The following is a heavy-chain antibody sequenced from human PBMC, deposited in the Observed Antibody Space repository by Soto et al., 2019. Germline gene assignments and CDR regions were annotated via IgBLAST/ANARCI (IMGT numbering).Heavy chain of an antibody. V-gene: IGHV3-30*18. D-gene: IGHD6-13*01. CDR2: ISSDGSDK. CDR3: AKDQGIAASHGID. Sequence: QVQLVESGGGVVQPGTSLRLSCAASGFTFNNYGMHWVRQAPGTGLEWVAAISSDGSDKYYADSVKGRLTISRDNSKNTLYLQMHSLRAEDTAVYSCAKDQGIAASHGIDWGQGTMVTVSS. J-gene: IGHJ3*01. CDR1: GFTFNNYG.